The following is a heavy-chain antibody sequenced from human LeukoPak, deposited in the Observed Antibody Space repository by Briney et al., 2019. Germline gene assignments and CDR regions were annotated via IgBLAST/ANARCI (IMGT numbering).Heavy chain of an antibody. J-gene: IGHJ3*02. Sequence: SQTLSLTCTVSGGSISSGTYFWSWLRQPAGKGLEWIGRIDTSGSTNYNPSLQSRATISVDTSKNQFSLKLSSVTAADTAVYYCARDYSSGYYYGINAFDIWGQGTMVTVSS. D-gene: IGHD3-22*01. V-gene: IGHV4-61*02. CDR2: IDTSGST. CDR1: GGSISSGTYF. CDR3: ARDYSSGYYYGINAFDI.